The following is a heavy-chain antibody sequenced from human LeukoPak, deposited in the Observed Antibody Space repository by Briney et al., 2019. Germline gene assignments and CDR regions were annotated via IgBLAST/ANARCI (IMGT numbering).Heavy chain of an antibody. CDR2: INHSGST. V-gene: IGHV4-34*01. CDR1: GGSFSGYY. CDR3: ARGPRVHYFDSSGYYYNYYYYMDV. D-gene: IGHD3-22*01. J-gene: IGHJ6*03. Sequence: PSETLSLTCAVYGGSFSGYYWSWIRQPPGKGLEWIGEINHSGSTNYNPSLKSRVTMSVDTSKNQLSLKLSSVTAADTAVYYCARGPRVHYFDSSGYYYNYYYYMDVWGKGTTVTASS.